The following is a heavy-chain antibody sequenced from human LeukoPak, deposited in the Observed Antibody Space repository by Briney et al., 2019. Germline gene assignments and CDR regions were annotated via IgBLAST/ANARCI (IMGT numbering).Heavy chain of an antibody. Sequence: GASVKVSCKASGYTFTNNFMHWVRQAPGQGLEWIGIINPSGDNTWYAQKFQGRVTMTRDMATSTDYLEVSSLRSEDTAVYYCARVVAAHYFDYWGQGTLVTVSS. D-gene: IGHD2-15*01. CDR3: ARVVAAHYFDY. CDR1: GYTFTNNF. V-gene: IGHV1-46*01. J-gene: IGHJ4*02. CDR2: INPSGDNT.